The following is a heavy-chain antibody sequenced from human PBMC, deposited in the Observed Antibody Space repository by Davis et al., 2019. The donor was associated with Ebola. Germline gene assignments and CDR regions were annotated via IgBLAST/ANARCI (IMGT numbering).Heavy chain of an antibody. V-gene: IGHV4-4*07. CDR1: GGSIRGYF. CDR3: VRDGCPGGSCYCGDY. D-gene: IGHD2-15*01. J-gene: IGHJ4*02. Sequence: PSENLSLPRTVSGGSIRGYFWSWVRPPAGEGLEWVGRISTSGGTNYNPSLKSRVTMSVDTSKNQFSLRLSSVTAADTAVYYCVRDGCPGGSCYCGDYWGQGTLVTVSS. CDR2: ISTSGGT.